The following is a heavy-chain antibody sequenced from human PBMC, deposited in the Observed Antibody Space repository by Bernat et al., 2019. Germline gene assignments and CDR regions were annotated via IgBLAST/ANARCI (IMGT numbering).Heavy chain of an antibody. CDR2: ISHSGNT. Sequence: QVQLQQWGAGLLKPSETLSLTCAVYGGSFSGYYWSWIRQPPGKGLEWIGVISHSGNTNYNPSLKSRVTISVNTSKDQLSLKLSSVTAAGTAVYYCATFTVGGVASRYYFDYWGQGTLVTVSS. CDR1: GGSFSGYY. D-gene: IGHD3-16*01. CDR3: ATFTVGGVASRYYFDY. V-gene: IGHV4-34*01. J-gene: IGHJ4*02.